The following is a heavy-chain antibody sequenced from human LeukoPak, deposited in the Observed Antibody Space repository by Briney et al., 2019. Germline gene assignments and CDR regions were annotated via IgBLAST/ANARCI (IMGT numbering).Heavy chain of an antibody. CDR1: GFTFSSYA. CDR3: AKVFPLAAAGTDRWFDP. V-gene: IGHV3-23*01. CDR2: ISGSGGST. J-gene: IGHJ5*02. D-gene: IGHD6-13*01. Sequence: GSLRLSCAASGFTFSSYAMSWVRQAPGKGLEWVSAISGSGGSTYYADSVKGRFTISRDNSKNTLYLQMNSLRAEDTAVYYCAKVFPLAAAGTDRWFDPWGQGTLVTVSS.